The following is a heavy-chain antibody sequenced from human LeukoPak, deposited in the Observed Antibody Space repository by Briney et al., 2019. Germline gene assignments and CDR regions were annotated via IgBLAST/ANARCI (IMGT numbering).Heavy chain of an antibody. Sequence: GGSLRLSCAASGFTFSSYSMNWVRQAPEKGLEWVSSISSSSSYIYYADSVKGRFTISRDNAKNSLYLQMNSLRAEDTAVYYCARDGDHDAFDIWGQGTMVTVSS. CDR3: ARDGDHDAFDI. D-gene: IGHD2-21*01. CDR2: ISSSSSYI. J-gene: IGHJ3*02. V-gene: IGHV3-21*01. CDR1: GFTFSSYS.